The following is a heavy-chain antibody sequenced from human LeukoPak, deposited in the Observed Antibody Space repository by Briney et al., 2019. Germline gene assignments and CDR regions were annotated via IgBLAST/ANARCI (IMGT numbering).Heavy chain of an antibody. J-gene: IGHJ4*02. V-gene: IGHV4-34*01. CDR1: GGSFSGYY. CDR2: INHSGST. D-gene: IGHD1-7*01. CDR3: ARGLRQLRGY. Sequence: SETLSLTCAVYGGSFSGYYWSWIRQPPGKGLEWIGEINHSGSTNYNPSLKSRVTISVDTSKNQFSLKLSSVTAADTAAYYCARGLRQLRGYWGQGTLVTVSS.